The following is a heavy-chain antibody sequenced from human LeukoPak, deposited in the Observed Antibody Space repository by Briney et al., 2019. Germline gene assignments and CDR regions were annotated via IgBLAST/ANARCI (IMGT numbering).Heavy chain of an antibody. CDR3: ARRESWNWFDP. CDR1: GGSISSSSYY. CDR2: FFYSGST. J-gene: IGHJ5*02. V-gene: IGHV4-39*01. Sequence: SETLSLTCTVSGGSISSSSYYWGWIPQPPGMGLVWIVSFFYSGSTSYNPSLKSRVTISVDTSKNQFSLNVRSVTAADTAVYYCARRESWNWFDPWGQGTLVIVSS.